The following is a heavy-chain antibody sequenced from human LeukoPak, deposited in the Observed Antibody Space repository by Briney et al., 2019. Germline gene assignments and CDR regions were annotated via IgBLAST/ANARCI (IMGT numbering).Heavy chain of an antibody. V-gene: IGHV4-59*01. J-gene: IGHJ4*02. CDR3: ASGRPLGFDY. Sequence: SETLSLTCAVSGDSISSYYWTWIRQPPGKGLEWIGYIYYSGTTNYNPSLKSRVTISVDTSKNQFSLKLSSVTAADTAVYYCASGRPLGFDYWGQGTLVTVSS. D-gene: IGHD1-26*01. CDR2: IYYSGTT. CDR1: GDSISSYY.